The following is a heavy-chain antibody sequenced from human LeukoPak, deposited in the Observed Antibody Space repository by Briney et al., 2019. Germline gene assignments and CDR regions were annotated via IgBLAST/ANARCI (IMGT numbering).Heavy chain of an antibody. Sequence: SGPTLVKPTQTLTLTSTFSGFSLSTSGVGVGWIRQPPGKALEWLALIYWDDDKRYSPSLKSRLTITKDTSKNQVVLTMTNMDPVDTATYYCAHRQGLLWFGGYFDYWGQGTLVTVSS. CDR2: IYWDDDK. J-gene: IGHJ4*02. CDR1: GFSLSTSGVG. D-gene: IGHD3-10*01. V-gene: IGHV2-5*02. CDR3: AHRQGLLWFGGYFDY.